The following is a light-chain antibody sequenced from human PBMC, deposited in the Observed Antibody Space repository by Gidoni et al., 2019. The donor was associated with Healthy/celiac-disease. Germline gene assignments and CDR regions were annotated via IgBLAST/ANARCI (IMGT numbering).Light chain of an antibody. V-gene: IGKV3-20*01. J-gene: IGKJ2*01. CDR2: GAA. Sequence: EVVLTPSPVPLSLSPAGRATLSCRARKSVSSSYLAWYQQQPGQAPRLLIYGAARRATGIPDRFSGSGSATAFTLTTISLEPADFAVYYCQQYGSSPSTFGQGTKLEIK. CDR1: KSVSSSY. CDR3: QQYGSSPST.